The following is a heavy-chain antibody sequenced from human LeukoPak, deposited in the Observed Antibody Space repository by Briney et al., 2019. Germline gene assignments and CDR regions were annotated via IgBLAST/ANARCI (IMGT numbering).Heavy chain of an antibody. CDR2: LYFSGNT. V-gene: IGHV4-59*08. J-gene: IGHJ6*02. D-gene: IGHD6-19*01. Sequence: SETLSLTCTVSGGSISSNYWSWIRQPPGKGLEWIGYLYFSGNTNYNPSLKSRVTISVDTSKNQFSLKLNSVTAADTAVYYCARALPGYSSGWFDDYYYYGMDVWGQGTTVTVSS. CDR1: GGSISSNY. CDR3: ARALPGYSSGWFDDYYYYGMDV.